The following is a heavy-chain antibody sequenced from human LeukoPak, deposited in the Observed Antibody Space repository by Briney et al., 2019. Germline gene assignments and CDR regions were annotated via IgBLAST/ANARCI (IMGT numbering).Heavy chain of an antibody. D-gene: IGHD3-9*01. J-gene: IGHJ4*02. CDR3: AKNGRDDHDKYFFDF. CDR2: ISGSGVGT. V-gene: IGHV3-23*01. CDR1: GFIFRNYA. Sequence: GGSLRLSCAGSGFIFRNYAMSGVRQAPGMGLEWVSAISGSGVGTNYADSVKGRFTISRDNSKNPLYLQMNSLRAEDTAVYYCAKNGRDDHDKYFFDFWGQGTQVTVSS.